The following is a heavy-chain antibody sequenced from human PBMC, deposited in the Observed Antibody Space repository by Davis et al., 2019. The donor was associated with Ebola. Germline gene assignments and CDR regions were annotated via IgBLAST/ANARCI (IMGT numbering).Heavy chain of an antibody. D-gene: IGHD6-13*01. CDR1: GFPFSNYA. CDR3: ARKIYSSSTTYYGLDV. J-gene: IGHJ6*02. Sequence: GESLKISCAASGFPFSNYAMHWVRQAPGKGLECVAVIWYDGSNKYYADSVKGRFTISRDNSKNTLYLQMNSLRAEDTAVYYCARKIYSSSTTYYGLDVWGQGTTVTVSS. V-gene: IGHV3-33*08. CDR2: IWYDGSNK.